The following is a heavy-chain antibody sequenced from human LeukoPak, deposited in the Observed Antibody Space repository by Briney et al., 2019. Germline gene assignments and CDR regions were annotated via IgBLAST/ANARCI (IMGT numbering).Heavy chain of an antibody. J-gene: IGHJ6*03. Sequence: SETLSLTCTLPDGSISGYYWSWVRQPAGKGLEGIGRIDASGSSNYNPSLRSRVSLSIDTFRDQFSLTLTSVTAADTALYFCARDRRSATVHNYFYYYMDVWGKGTTVTVSS. CDR3: ARDRRSATVHNYFYYYMDV. CDR2: IDASGSS. D-gene: IGHD5-24*01. CDR1: DGSISGYY. V-gene: IGHV4-4*07.